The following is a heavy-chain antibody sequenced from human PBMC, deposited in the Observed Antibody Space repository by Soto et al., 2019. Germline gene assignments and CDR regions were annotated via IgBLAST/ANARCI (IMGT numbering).Heavy chain of an antibody. CDR1: GYTFTSYG. CDR3: VRRHVSATGIDWFDP. Sequence: ASVNVSCKASGYTFTSYGIHWVRQAPGQRLEWMGWINAANGDTKYSPKFQGRVTITRDTSASTAYMELSSLRSEDTAVYYCVRRHVSATGIDWFDPWSQGTLVTVSS. V-gene: IGHV1-3*01. D-gene: IGHD6-13*01. CDR2: INAANGDT. J-gene: IGHJ5*02.